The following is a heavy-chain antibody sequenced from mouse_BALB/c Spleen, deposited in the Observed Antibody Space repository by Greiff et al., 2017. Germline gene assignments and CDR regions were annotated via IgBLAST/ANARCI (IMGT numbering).Heavy chain of an antibody. Sequence: VKVVESGPGLVAPSQSLSITCTVSGFSLTSYGVHWVRQPPGKGLEWLGVIWAGGSTNYNSALMSRLSISKDNAKSQVFLKMNSLQTDDTAMYYCAREGYRYDGGYAMDYWGQGTSVTVSS. J-gene: IGHJ4*01. CDR3: AREGYRYDGGYAMDY. CDR1: GFSLTSYG. CDR2: IWAGGST. D-gene: IGHD2-14*01. V-gene: IGHV2-9*02.